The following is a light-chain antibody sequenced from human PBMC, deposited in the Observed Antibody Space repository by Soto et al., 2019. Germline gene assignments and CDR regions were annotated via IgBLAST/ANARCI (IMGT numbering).Light chain of an antibody. CDR3: QQADTFPIT. V-gene: IGKV1-12*01. CDR2: AAS. Sequence: DIQMTQSPSTLSASVGDRVTITCRASQSINNWLAWYQQKPGKAPKLLIYAASSLQSGVPSRFSGSGFGTDFTLTISSLQPEDSAIYYCQQADTFPITFGQGTRLEIK. CDR1: QSINNW. J-gene: IGKJ5*01.